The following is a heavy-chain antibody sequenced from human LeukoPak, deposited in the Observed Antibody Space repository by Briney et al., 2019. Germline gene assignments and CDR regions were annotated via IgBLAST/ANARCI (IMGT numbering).Heavy chain of an antibody. Sequence: ASVEVSCKASGYTFTGYYMHWVRQAPGQGLEWMGWINPNSGGTNYAQKFQGRVTMTRDTSISTAYMELSRLRSDDTAVYYCASVGATWYCGGDCYPDYWGQGTLVTVSS. D-gene: IGHD2-21*01. V-gene: IGHV1-2*02. CDR2: INPNSGGT. CDR3: ASVGATWYCGGDCYPDY. CDR1: GYTFTGYY. J-gene: IGHJ4*02.